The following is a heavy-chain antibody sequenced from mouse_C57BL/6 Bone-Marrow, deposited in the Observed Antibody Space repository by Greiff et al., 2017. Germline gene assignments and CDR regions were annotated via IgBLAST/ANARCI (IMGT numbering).Heavy chain of an antibody. J-gene: IGHJ1*03. D-gene: IGHD1-1*01. CDR2: IDPENGDT. V-gene: IGHV14-4*01. Sequence: EVKLQESGAELVRPGASVKLSCTASGFNIKDDYMHWVKQRPEQGLEWIGWIDPENGDTEYASKFQGKDTITADTSSNTAYLQLSSLTSEDTAVYYCTTGAYYYGSSDWYFDVWGTGTTVTVSS. CDR3: TTGAYYYGSSDWYFDV. CDR1: GFNIKDDY.